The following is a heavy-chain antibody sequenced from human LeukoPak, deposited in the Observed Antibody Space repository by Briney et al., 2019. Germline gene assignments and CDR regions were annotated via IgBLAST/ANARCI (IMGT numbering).Heavy chain of an antibody. CDR3: ARDRYGDGFDHLDC. D-gene: IGHD5-24*01. J-gene: IGHJ4*02. CDR1: GYTFTSYA. Sequence: GASVKVSCKASGYTFTSYAIHWVRQAPGQGLEWMGWITPSGGTNYPQKFQGRVAITWDTSITTAYMDLSRLTSDDTAVYYCARDRYGDGFDHLDCWGQGALVTVSS. CDR2: ITPSGGT. V-gene: IGHV1-2*02.